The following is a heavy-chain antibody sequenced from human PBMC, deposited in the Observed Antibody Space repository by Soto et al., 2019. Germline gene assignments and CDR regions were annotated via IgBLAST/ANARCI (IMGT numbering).Heavy chain of an antibody. Sequence: GVSLRLSCAASGFTFSRDWMHWFRQAPGKGLVWVSRIDSAGRTTTYADSVKGRFTISRDNAKNTLYLQMNGLRAEDTALYYCARWFTGGNFDYFDFWGQGTQVTVSS. J-gene: IGHJ4*02. CDR2: IDSAGRTT. V-gene: IGHV3-74*01. CDR3: ARWFTGGNFDYFDF. D-gene: IGHD2-21*02. CDR1: GFTFSRDW.